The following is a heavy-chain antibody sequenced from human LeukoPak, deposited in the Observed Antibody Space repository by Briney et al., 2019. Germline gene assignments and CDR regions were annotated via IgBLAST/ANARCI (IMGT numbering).Heavy chain of an antibody. CDR2: ISSNGGST. V-gene: IGHV3-64*01. D-gene: IGHD3-10*01. CDR1: GFTFSSYA. Sequence: PGGSLRLSCAASGFTFSSYAMHWVRQAPGKGLECVSGISSNGGSTYYANSVKGRFTISRDNSKNTLYLQMGSLRPEDMAVYYCARWFEGMDVWGQGTTVTVSS. CDR3: ARWFEGMDV. J-gene: IGHJ6*02.